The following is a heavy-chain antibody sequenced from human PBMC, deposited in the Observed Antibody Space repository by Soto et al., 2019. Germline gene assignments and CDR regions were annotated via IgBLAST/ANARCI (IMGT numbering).Heavy chain of an antibody. J-gene: IGHJ4*02. CDR3: TLREDSSRGPIY. CDR2: GE. CDR1: GFSLSTRGKT. Sequence: QITLKESGPTLVKPTQTLTLTCTVSGFSLSTRGKTLGWIRQPPGEAPEWLALGEQYSPSLQSSLTFTKDTSKNQVVVTMSDMDPVDTETYSCTLREDSSRGPIYWGQGSLVTVSS. V-gene: IGHV2-5*01. D-gene: IGHD3-22*01.